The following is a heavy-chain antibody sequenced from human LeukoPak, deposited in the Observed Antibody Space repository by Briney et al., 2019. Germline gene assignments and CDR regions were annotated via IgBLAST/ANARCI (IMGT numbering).Heavy chain of an antibody. CDR1: GFTFSSFA. CDR3: ASRAGYTGSWSAFDY. J-gene: IGHJ4*02. CDR2: IKQDGSEK. V-gene: IGHV3-7*03. D-gene: IGHD6-13*01. Sequence: PGGSLRLSCSASGFTFSSFAMHWVRQAPGKGLEWVANIKQDGSEKYYVDSVKGRFTISRDNAKNSLYLQMNSLRAEDTAVYYCASRAGYTGSWSAFDYWGQGTLVTVSS.